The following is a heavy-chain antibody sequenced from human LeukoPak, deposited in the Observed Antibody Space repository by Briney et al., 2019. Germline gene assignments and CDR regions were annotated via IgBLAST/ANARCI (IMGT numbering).Heavy chain of an antibody. D-gene: IGHD1-26*01. CDR2: IYYSGST. Sequence: TSSETLSLTCTVSGGPISSSSYYWGWIRQPPGKGLEWIGSIYYSGSTYYNPSLKSRVTISVDTSKNQFSLKLSSVTAADTAVYYCARLESGSYPSVFDYWGQGTLVTVSS. J-gene: IGHJ4*02. CDR1: GGPISSSSYY. CDR3: ARLESGSYPSVFDY. V-gene: IGHV4-39*01.